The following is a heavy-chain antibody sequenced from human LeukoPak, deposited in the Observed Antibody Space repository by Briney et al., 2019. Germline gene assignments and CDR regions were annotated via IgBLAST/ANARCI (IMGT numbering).Heavy chain of an antibody. Sequence: PGGSLRLSCAASGFTFDDYGMSWVRHAPGKGLEWVSGINWNGGSTGYADSVKGRFTISRDNAKNSLYLQMNSLRAEDTALYYWARLWFGEYMDVWGKGTTVTVSS. CDR3: ARLWFGEYMDV. V-gene: IGHV3-20*04. CDR2: INWNGGST. CDR1: GFTFDDYG. J-gene: IGHJ6*03. D-gene: IGHD3-10*01.